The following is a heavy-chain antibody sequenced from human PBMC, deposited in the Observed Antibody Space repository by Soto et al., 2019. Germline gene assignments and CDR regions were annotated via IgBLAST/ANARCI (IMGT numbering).Heavy chain of an antibody. V-gene: IGHV3-11*05. CDR1: GFTFSDYY. Sequence: QVQLVESGGGLVKPGGSLRLSWAASGFTFSDYYMSWIRRAPGKGLEWVSYISSSSSYTNYADSVKGRFTVSRDNAKNSLYLQMNSLRAEDTAAYYCARRAAAGAADYWGQGTLVTVSS. D-gene: IGHD6-25*01. CDR3: ARRAAAGAADY. J-gene: IGHJ4*02. CDR2: ISSSSSYT.